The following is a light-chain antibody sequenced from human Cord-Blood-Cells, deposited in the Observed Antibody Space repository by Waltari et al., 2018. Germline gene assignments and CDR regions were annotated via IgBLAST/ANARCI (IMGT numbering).Light chain of an antibody. CDR1: QSVSSN. CDR3: QQYNNWPPYT. CDR2: GAS. Sequence: EIVMTQSPATLSVSQGERATLSCRASQSVSSNLAWYRQKPGQAPRHLIYGASTRATGIPASVSGSGSGTEFTLTISGLQSEEFAVYYCQQYNNWPPYTFGQGTKLEI. J-gene: IGKJ2*01. V-gene: IGKV3-15*01.